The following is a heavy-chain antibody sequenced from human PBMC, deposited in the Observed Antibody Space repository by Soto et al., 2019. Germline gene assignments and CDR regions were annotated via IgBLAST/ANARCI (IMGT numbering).Heavy chain of an antibody. V-gene: IGHV1-69*13. Sequence: SVKVSCKASGGTFSSYAISWVRQAPGQGLEWMGGIIPIFGTANYAQKFQGRVTITADESTSTAYMELSSLRSEDTAVYYCARDDILTGYYDHPSRNYYYYGMDVWGQGTTVTVSS. CDR2: IIPIFGTA. J-gene: IGHJ6*02. CDR3: ARDDILTGYYDHPSRNYYYYGMDV. D-gene: IGHD3-9*01. CDR1: GGTFSSYA.